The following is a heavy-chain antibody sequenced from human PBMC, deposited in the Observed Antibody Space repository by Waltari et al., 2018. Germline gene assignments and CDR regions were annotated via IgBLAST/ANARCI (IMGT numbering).Heavy chain of an antibody. CDR2: ISTDASDT. CDR3: ARVSRRTYRSPVPGRHYYYGMDV. V-gene: IGHV3-74*03. CDR1: GFTLSSFW. D-gene: IGHD1-1*01. Sequence: EEQLVESGGGLVQPGDSLRLHCAASGFTLSSFWLTWVRQAPGQGPLWVSRISTDASDTTYADSVKGRFTISRDNARNTLYLQMNRLRAEDTAVYFCARVSRRTYRSPVPGRHYYYGMDVWGQGTTVTVSS. J-gene: IGHJ6*02.